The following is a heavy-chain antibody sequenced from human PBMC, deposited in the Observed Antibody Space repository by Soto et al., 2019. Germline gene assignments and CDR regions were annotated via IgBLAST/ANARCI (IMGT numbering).Heavy chain of an antibody. Sequence: GGSLRLSCAASGFTFSSYAMSWVRQAPGKGLEWVSAISGSGGSTYYADSVKGRFTISRDNSKNTLYLQMNSLRAEDTAVYYCARESGEGYFSSWAYYYYYLIDFWAQRSSVTGSS. D-gene: IGHD6-13*01. J-gene: IGHJ6*02. CDR1: GFTFSSYA. V-gene: IGHV3-23*01. CDR3: ARESGEGYFSSWAYYYYYLIDF. CDR2: ISGSGGST.